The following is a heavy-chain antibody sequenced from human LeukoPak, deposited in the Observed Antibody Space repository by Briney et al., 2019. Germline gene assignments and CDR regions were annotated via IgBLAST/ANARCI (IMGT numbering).Heavy chain of an antibody. V-gene: IGHV3-20*04. D-gene: IGHD6-19*01. CDR2: INWNGGST. Sequence: GGSLRLSCAASGFTFDDYGMSWVRQAPGKGLEWVSGINWNGGSTGYADSVKGRFTISRDNAKNSLYLQMNSLRAEDTALYYCARNSFSSGWYLYYFDYWGQGTLVTVSS. CDR3: ARNSFSSGWYLYYFDY. CDR1: GFTFDDYG. J-gene: IGHJ4*02.